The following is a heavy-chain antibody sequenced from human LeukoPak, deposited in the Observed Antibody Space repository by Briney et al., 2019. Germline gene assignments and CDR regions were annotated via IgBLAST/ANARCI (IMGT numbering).Heavy chain of an antibody. D-gene: IGHD1-26*01. CDR3: ARDLIHSGSSALDY. V-gene: IGHV3-7*01. J-gene: IGHJ4*02. Sequence: GGSLRLSCAASGFTFSSYWMSWVRQAPGKGLEWVANIKQDGSEKYYVDSVKGRFTISRDNAKNSLYLQMNSLRAEDTAAYYCARDLIHSGSSALDYWGQGTLVTVSS. CDR1: GFTFSSYW. CDR2: IKQDGSEK.